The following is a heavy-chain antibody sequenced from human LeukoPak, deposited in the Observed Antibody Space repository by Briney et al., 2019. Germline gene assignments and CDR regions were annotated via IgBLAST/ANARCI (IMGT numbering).Heavy chain of an antibody. J-gene: IGHJ4*02. Sequence: GSLRLSCAASGFTVSSYAMSWVRQAPGKGLEGVSAISGSGGSTYYADSVKGRFTISRDNSKNTLYLQMNSLRAEDTAVYYCAKVWLQFYGDYWGQGTLVTVSS. CDR2: ISGSGGST. CDR1: GFTVSSYA. CDR3: AKVWLQFYGDY. V-gene: IGHV3-23*01. D-gene: IGHD5-24*01.